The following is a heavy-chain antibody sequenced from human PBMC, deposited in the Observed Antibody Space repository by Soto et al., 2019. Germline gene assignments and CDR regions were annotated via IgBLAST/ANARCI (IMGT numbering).Heavy chain of an antibody. D-gene: IGHD6-13*01. CDR1: CHSIPSYS. J-gene: IGHJ6*02. V-gene: IGHV4-59*07. CDR2: IYYSGST. CDR3: ASSNIAAAGFYYYGMDV. Sequence: SDTLSLTCTVHCHSIPSYSWSWIQYLPGKGLEWIGYIYYSGSTNYNPSLKSRVTISVDTSKNQFSLNLSSVTAADTAVYYCASSNIAAAGFYYYGMDVWGRGTTVT.